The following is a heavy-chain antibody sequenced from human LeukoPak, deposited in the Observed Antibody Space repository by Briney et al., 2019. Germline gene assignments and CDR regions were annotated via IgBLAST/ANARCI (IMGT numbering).Heavy chain of an antibody. V-gene: IGHV3-7*01. CDR3: ARDTTETKYSSGWYGRLFDY. D-gene: IGHD6-19*01. CDR2: IKQDGSEK. CDR1: GFTFSSYW. J-gene: IGHJ4*02. Sequence: GSLRLSCAASGFTFSSYWMSWVRQAPGKGLEWVANIKQDGSEKYYVDSVKGRFTISRDNAKNSLYLQMNSLRAEDTAVYYCARDTTETKYSSGWYGRLFDYWGQGTLVTVSS.